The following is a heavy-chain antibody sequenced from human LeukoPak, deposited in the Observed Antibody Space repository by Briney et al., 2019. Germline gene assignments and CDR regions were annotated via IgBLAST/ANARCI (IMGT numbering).Heavy chain of an antibody. CDR1: GFTFDDYG. CDR3: ARPEMATIWRWNYYYYMDV. CDR2: IRYDGSNK. D-gene: IGHD5-24*01. V-gene: IGHV3-30*02. Sequence: PGGSLRLSCAASGFTFDDYGMSWVRQAPGKGLEWVAFIRYDGSNKYYADSVKGRFTISRDNSKNTLYLQMNSLRAGDTAVYYCARPEMATIWRWNYYYYMDVWGKGTTVTISS. J-gene: IGHJ6*03.